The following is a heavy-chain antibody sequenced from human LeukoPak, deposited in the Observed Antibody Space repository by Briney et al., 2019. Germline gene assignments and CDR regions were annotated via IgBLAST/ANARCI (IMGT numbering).Heavy chain of an antibody. CDR3: ARVSGQFGTGSSHFDY. Sequence: GESLKISCEGSGYTFTSYWIAWVRQMPGKGLEWMGIIYPGDSDTRYSPSFQGQVTISADKSISTAYLQWSSLKASDTAMYYCARVSGQFGTGSSHFDYWGQGTLVTVSS. CDR2: IYPGDSDT. J-gene: IGHJ4*02. V-gene: IGHV5-51*01. D-gene: IGHD1-26*01. CDR1: GYTFTSYW.